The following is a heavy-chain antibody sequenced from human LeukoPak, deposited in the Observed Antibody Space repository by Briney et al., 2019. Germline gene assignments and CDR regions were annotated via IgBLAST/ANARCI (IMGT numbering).Heavy chain of an antibody. CDR1: GDSLSSNSAA. CDR2: TYYRSKWYS. CDR3: SRVADYYDSSGYSRYYDMDV. J-gene: IGHJ6*02. Sequence: SQTLSLTCAISGDSLSSNSAAWNWIRQSPSRGLEWLGRTYYRSKWYSDYAVSVKGRITINTDTSKNQFSLQLNSVTPEDTAVYYCSRVADYYDSSGYSRYYDMDVWGQGTTVTVSS. D-gene: IGHD3-22*01. V-gene: IGHV6-1*01.